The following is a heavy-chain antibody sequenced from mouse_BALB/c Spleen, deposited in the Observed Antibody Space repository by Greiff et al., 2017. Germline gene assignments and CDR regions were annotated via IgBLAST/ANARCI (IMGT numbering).Heavy chain of an antibody. Sequence: EVQGVESGAELVRPGALVKLSCKASGFNIKDYYMHWVKQRPEQGLEWIGWIDPENGNTIYDPKFQGKASITADTSSNTAYLQLSSLTSEDTAVYYCALYYGKTFAYWGQGTLVTVSA. V-gene: IGHV14-1*02. CDR3: ALYYGKTFAY. J-gene: IGHJ3*01. CDR2: IDPENGNT. D-gene: IGHD2-1*01. CDR1: GFNIKDYY.